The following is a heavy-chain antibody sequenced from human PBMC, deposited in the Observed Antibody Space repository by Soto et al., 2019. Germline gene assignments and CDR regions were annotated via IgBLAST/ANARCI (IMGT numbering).Heavy chain of an antibody. CDR2: ISSSPSTI. Sequence: GGSLRLSCAASGFTFSSYSMNWVRQAPGKALEWVSYISSSPSTINYADSVKGRFTISRDNAKNSLYLQMNSLRDEDTAVYYCARDAALYCGSTSCYTGVSYYGMDVWGQGTTVTVSS. D-gene: IGHD2-2*02. J-gene: IGHJ6*02. CDR1: GFTFSSYS. V-gene: IGHV3-48*02. CDR3: ARDAALYCGSTSCYTGVSYYGMDV.